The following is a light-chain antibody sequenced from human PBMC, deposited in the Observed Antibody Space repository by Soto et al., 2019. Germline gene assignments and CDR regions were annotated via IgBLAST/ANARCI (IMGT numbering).Light chain of an antibody. CDR3: SSYAGSNIYV. CDR1: SSDVGGYTY. CDR2: EVS. Sequence: QSVLTQPPSASGSPGQSVTISCTGTSSDVGGYTYVSWYQQHPGKAPKLMIYEVSKRPSGVPDRFSGSKSGNTASLTVSGLQAEDEADYFCSSYAGSNIYVFGTGNKVTVL. J-gene: IGLJ1*01. V-gene: IGLV2-8*01.